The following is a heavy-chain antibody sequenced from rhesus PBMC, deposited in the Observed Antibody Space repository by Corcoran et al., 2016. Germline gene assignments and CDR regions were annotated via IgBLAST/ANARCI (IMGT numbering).Heavy chain of an antibody. CDR2: IYWDDDK. CDR1: GFSLTTSGMG. V-gene: IGHV2-174*01. CDR3: ARGGYFDY. J-gene: IGHJ4*01. Sequence: QVTLKESGHALVKPTQTLTLTCTFSGFSLTTSGMGLCWIRQPPRKALEWLALIYWDDDKRYSTSLKSRLTIAKDTSKNQVVLTMTNMDPVDTATYYCARGGYFDYWGQGVLVTVSS.